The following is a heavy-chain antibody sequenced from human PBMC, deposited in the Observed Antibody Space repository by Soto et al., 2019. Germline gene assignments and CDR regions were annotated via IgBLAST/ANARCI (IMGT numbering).Heavy chain of an antibody. J-gene: IGHJ4*02. V-gene: IGHV3-23*01. CDR1: GFTFSSYA. CDR3: AKNGVVVITTVPIKFDY. Sequence: GGFLRLSCAASGFTFSSYAMSWVRQAPGKGLEWVSAISGSGGSTYYADSVKGRFTISRDNSKNTLYLQMNSLRAEDTAVYYCAKNGVVVITTVPIKFDYWGQGTLVTVSS. CDR2: ISGSGGST. D-gene: IGHD3-22*01.